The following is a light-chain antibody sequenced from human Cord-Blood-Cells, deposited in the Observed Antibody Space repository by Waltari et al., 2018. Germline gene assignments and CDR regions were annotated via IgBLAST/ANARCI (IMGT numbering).Light chain of an antibody. CDR3: SSYAGSNNLV. V-gene: IGLV2-8*01. CDR2: EVS. CDR1: SRDVGGYND. J-gene: IGLJ2*01. Sequence: QSALTQPPSASRSPGQSLTTPCTGTSRDVGGYNDVSWYQQHPGKAPKLMIYEVSKRPSGVPDRFSGSKSGNTASLTVSGLQAEDEADYYCSSYAGSNNLVFGGGTKLTVL.